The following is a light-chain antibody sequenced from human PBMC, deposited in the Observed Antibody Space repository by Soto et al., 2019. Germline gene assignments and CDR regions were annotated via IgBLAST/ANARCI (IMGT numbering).Light chain of an antibody. CDR1: SSNIGAGYD. V-gene: IGLV1-40*01. J-gene: IGLJ2*01. CDR2: GNN. Sequence: QSVLTQPPSVSGAPGQRVTISCTGSSSNIGAGYDVHWYQKLPGTAPKLLSYGNNNRPSGVPDRFSGSKSGTSASLAITGLQAEDEADYYCQSYDSSLSGSGVFGGGTKLTVL. CDR3: QSYDSSLSGSGV.